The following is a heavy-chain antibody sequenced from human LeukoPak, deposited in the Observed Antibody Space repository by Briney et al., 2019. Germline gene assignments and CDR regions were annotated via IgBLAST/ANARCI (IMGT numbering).Heavy chain of an antibody. D-gene: IGHD2-2*01. Sequence: GGSLRLSCAASGFTFSSYAMSWVRQAPGKGLKWVSAISGSGGSTYYADSVKGRFTISRDNSKNTLYLQMNSLRAEDTAVYYCAKAGCSSTSCYYSYYYGMDVWGQGTTVTVSS. CDR1: GFTFSSYA. J-gene: IGHJ6*02. CDR3: AKAGCSSTSCYYSYYYGMDV. V-gene: IGHV3-23*01. CDR2: ISGSGGST.